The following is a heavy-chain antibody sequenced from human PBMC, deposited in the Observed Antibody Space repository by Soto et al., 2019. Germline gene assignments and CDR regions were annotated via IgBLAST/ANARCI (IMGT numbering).Heavy chain of an antibody. CDR1: GGSISSYY. Sequence: PSETLSLTCTVSGGSISSYYWSWIRQPPGKGLEWIGYIYYSGSTNYNPSLKSRVTISVDTSKNQFSLKLSSVTAADTAVYYCARDGAHDYRYMDVWGKGTT. J-gene: IGHJ6*03. D-gene: IGHD4-4*01. CDR3: ARDGAHDYRYMDV. V-gene: IGHV4-59*01. CDR2: IYYSGST.